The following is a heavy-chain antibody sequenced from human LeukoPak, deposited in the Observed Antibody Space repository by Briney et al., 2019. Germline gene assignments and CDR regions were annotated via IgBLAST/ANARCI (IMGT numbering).Heavy chain of an antibody. CDR2: IYWNDDK. J-gene: IGHJ4*02. CDR3: AHNLRGRDYGVSDYFDY. D-gene: IGHD4-17*01. Sequence: ESGPTLVKPTQTLTLTCTFSGFSLSTSGVGVGWIRQPPGKALEWLALIYWNDDKRYSPSLKSRLTITKDTSKNQVVLTMTNMDPVDTATYYCAHNLRGRDYGVSDYFDYWGQGTLVTVSS. V-gene: IGHV2-5*01. CDR1: GFSLSTSGVG.